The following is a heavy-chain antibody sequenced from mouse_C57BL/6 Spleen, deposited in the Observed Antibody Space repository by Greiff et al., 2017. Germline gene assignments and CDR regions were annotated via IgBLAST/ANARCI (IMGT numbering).Heavy chain of an antibody. D-gene: IGHD2-2*01. CDR1: GYTFTDYY. V-gene: IGHV1-76*01. Sequence: QVHVKQSGAELVRPGASVKLSCKASGYTFTDYYINWVKQRPGQGLEWIARIYPGSGNTYYNEKFKGKATLTAEKSSSTAYMQLSSLTSEDSAVYVCAREGGYGYAMDYWGQGTSVTVSS. J-gene: IGHJ4*01. CDR3: AREGGYGYAMDY. CDR2: IYPGSGNT.